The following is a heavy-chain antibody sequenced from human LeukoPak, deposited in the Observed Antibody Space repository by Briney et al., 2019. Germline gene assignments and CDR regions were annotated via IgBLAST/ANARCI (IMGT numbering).Heavy chain of an antibody. J-gene: IGHJ4*02. CDR3: ARGGAGVYFFDY. CDR1: GFTFSDFY. Sequence: GGSLRLSCAASGFTFSDFYMTWIRQAPGKGLECLSYISPTGSDISYADSVKGRFTISRDNAKNSLYLQMNSLRAEDTAVYYCARGGAGVYFFDYWGQGILVTVSS. CDR2: ISPTGSDI. V-gene: IGHV3-11*01. D-gene: IGHD6-13*01.